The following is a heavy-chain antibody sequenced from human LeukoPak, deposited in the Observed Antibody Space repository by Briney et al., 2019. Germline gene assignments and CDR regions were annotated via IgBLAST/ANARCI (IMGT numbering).Heavy chain of an antibody. D-gene: IGHD6-19*01. J-gene: IGHJ4*02. Sequence: GSRRLSCAASGFTFSSCSVNWVRQAPGKELEWISYISSSSTIISYADSVKGRFTISRDSAKNSLHLQMNSLRAEDTAVYYCARSDSGWYYPFDYWGQGTLVTVSS. CDR2: ISSSSTII. V-gene: IGHV3-48*01. CDR3: ARSDSGWYYPFDY. CDR1: GFTFSSCS.